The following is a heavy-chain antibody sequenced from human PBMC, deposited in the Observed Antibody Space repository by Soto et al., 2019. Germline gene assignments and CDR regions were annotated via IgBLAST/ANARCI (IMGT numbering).Heavy chain of an antibody. Sequence: GGSLRLSCAASGFTFSSYGMHWVRQAPGKGLEWVAVISYDGSNKYYADSVKGRFTISRDNSKNTLYLQMNSLRAEDTAVYYCAKDQGRYYDSSGYPIYWYFDLWGRGTLVTVSS. CDR2: ISYDGSNK. J-gene: IGHJ2*01. V-gene: IGHV3-30*18. CDR3: AKDQGRYYDSSGYPIYWYFDL. D-gene: IGHD3-22*01. CDR1: GFTFSSYG.